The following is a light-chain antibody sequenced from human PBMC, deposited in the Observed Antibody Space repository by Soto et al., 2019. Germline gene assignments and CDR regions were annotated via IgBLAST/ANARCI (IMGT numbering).Light chain of an antibody. CDR1: QSLLHSNGYNY. V-gene: IGKV2-28*01. Sequence: IVMTQPPLSLSVTPGQPASISCKSSQSLLHSNGYNYLDWYLQKPGQSPQLLIYLGSARASGVPDGFSGSGSGTDFALKISRVEAEDVGIYYCMQALQTPITFGQGTRLEI. J-gene: IGKJ5*01. CDR3: MQALQTPIT. CDR2: LGS.